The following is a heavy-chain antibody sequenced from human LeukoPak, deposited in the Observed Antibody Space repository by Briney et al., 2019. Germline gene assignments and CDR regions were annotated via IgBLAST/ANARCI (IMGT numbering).Heavy chain of an antibody. Sequence: ASVKVSCKVSGYTLTELSMHWVRQAPGEGLEWMGGFDPEDGETIYAQKFQGRVTMTEDTSTDTAYMELSSLRSEDTAVYYCATDLGGSGSYYWNGYDYWGQGTLVTVSS. CDR1: GYTLTELS. V-gene: IGHV1-24*01. J-gene: IGHJ4*02. D-gene: IGHD3-10*01. CDR2: FDPEDGET. CDR3: ATDLGGSGSYYWNGYDY.